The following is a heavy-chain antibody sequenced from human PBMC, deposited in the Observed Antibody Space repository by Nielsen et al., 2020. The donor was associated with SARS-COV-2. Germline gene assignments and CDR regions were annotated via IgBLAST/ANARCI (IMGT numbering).Heavy chain of an antibody. V-gene: IGHV2-26*01. D-gene: IGHD4-17*01. CDR2: IFSNDEK. CDR1: GFSLSNARMG. CDR3: ARGYGPYYYYGMDV. Sequence: GPTLVKPTETLTLTCTVSGFSLSNARMGVSWIRQPPGKALEWLAHIFSNDEKSYSTSLKSRLTISKDTSKSQVVLTMTNMDPVDTATYYCARGYGPYYYYGMDVWGQGTTVTVSS. J-gene: IGHJ6*02.